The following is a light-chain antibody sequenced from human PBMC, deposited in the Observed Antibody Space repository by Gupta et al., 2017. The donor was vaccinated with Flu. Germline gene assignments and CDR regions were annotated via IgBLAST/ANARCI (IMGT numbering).Light chain of an antibody. CDR1: SCSIASNY. J-gene: IGLJ3*02. CDR2: EDN. V-gene: IGLV6-57*01. CDR3: QSDDSSITV. Sequence: SSCSIASNYVQWYQQRPGSSPTTVIYEDNQRPSGVPDRFSGSIDSSSNSASLTISGLKTEDEADYYCQSDDSSITVFGGGTKLTVL.